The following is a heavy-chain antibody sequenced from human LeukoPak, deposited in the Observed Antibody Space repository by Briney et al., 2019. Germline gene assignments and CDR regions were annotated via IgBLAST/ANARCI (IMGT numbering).Heavy chain of an antibody. V-gene: IGHV4-4*07. CDR3: ARASGYSGYDWVYYFDY. D-gene: IGHD5-12*01. CDR2: IYTSGST. J-gene: IGHJ4*02. Sequence: SETLSLTCTVSGGSSSSYYWSWIRQPAGKGLEWIGRIYTSGSTNYNPSLKSRVTMSVDTSKNQFSLKLSSVTAADTAVYYCARASGYSGYDWVYYFDYWGQGTLVTVSS. CDR1: GGSSSSYY.